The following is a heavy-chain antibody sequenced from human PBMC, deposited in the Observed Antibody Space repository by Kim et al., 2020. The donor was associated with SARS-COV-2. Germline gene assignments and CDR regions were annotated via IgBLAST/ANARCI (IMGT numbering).Heavy chain of an antibody. V-gene: IGHV3-49*02. J-gene: IGHJ4*02. Sequence: YAASVQGRFTISRDDSKSIAYLQMNSLKTEDTAVYYCTRSPQYSSSWYGYWGQGTLVTVSS. D-gene: IGHD6-13*01. CDR3: TRSPQYSSSWYGY.